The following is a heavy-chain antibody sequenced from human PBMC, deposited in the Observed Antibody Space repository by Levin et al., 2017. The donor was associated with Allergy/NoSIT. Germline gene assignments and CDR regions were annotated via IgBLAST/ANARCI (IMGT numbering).Heavy chain of an antibody. V-gene: IGHV3-21*01. CDR3: ARDKGYCSGGSCYGAFDI. CDR1: GFTFSSYS. J-gene: IGHJ3*02. D-gene: IGHD2-15*01. Sequence: KPGGSLRLSCAASGFTFSSYSMNWVRQAPGKGLEWVSSISSSSSYIYYADSVKGRFTISRDNAKNSLYLQMNSLRAEDTAVYYCARDKGYCSGGSCYGAFDIWGQGTMVTVSS. CDR2: ISSSSSYI.